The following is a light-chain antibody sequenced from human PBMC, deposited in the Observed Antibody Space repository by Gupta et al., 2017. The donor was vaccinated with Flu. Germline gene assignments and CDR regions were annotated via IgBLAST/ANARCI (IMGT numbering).Light chain of an antibody. CDR1: SSNIGAGYD. J-gene: IGLJ2*01. CDR2: DNG. V-gene: IGLV1-40*01. CDR3: QAFENSMNVV. Sequence: QSMLPHPPSVSSAPGQRFTIPCTRSSSNIGAGYDVHWYQQPPGTASKLLIYDNGNRSAGVPDRFSASKAGSAAFLTIAGLKPEEEADYYCQAFENSMNVVFGGGTRLTVL.